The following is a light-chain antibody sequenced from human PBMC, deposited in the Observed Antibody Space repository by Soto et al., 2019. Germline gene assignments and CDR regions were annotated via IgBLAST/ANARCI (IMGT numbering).Light chain of an antibody. Sequence: QSVLTQPPSVSGAPGQRVTISCTGSSSNIGAGYDVHWYQQLPGTAPKLLIYGNSNRPSGVPDRFSGSKSGTSASLAITGLQAEDEADYYCQSYDSSLGGSVFGGGTKPPVL. CDR1: SSNIGAGYD. J-gene: IGLJ2*01. CDR2: GNS. V-gene: IGLV1-40*01. CDR3: QSYDSSLGGSV.